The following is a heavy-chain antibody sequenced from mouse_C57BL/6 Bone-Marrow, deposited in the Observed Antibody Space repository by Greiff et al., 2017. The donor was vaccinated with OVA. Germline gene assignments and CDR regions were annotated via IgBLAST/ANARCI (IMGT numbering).Heavy chain of an antibody. CDR3: ARHAPIYYDFMDY. V-gene: IGHV5-6*02. J-gene: IGHJ4*01. D-gene: IGHD2-4*01. CDR1: GFTFSSYG. Sequence: EVKLEESGGDLVKPGGSLKLSCAASGFTFSSYGMSWVRQTPDKRLEWVATISSGGSYTYYPDSVKGRFTISRDNAKNTLYRQMSSLKSEDTAMYYCARHAPIYYDFMDYWGQGTSVTVSS. CDR2: ISSGGSYT.